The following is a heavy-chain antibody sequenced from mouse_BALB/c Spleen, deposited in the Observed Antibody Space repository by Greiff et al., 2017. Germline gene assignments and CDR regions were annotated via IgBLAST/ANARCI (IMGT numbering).Heavy chain of an antibody. V-gene: IGHV5-6-5*01. CDR2: ISSGGST. CDR3: ARSPNRFSDGFAD. J-gene: IGHJ3*01. Sequence: EVMLVESGGGLVKPGGSLKLSCAASGFTFSSYAMSWVRQTPEKRLEWVASISSGGSTYYPDSVKGRFTISRDNARNILYLQMSSLRSEDTAMYYCARSPNRFSDGFADWGQGTRVTVSA. CDR1: GFTFSSYA.